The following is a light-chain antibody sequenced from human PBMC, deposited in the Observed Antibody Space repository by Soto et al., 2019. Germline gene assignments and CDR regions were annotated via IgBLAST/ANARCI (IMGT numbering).Light chain of an antibody. Sequence: EIVLTQSPGTLSLSPGQRATLSCRASQSICSSCLAWYQHKPGQAPRLLIYGASYRAAGIADRFSGSGSGTDFILPISRLEPEDFAEYYCQQSGTFGQGTRVEIK. CDR3: QQSGT. V-gene: IGKV3-20*01. J-gene: IGKJ1*01. CDR1: QSICSSC. CDR2: GAS.